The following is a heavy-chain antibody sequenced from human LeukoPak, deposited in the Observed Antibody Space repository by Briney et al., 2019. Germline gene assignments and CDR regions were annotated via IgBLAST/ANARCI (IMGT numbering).Heavy chain of an antibody. D-gene: IGHD3-9*01. V-gene: IGHV4-34*01. J-gene: IGHJ4*02. Sequence: KASETLSLTCAVYGGSFSGYYWSWIRQPPGKGLEWIGEINHSGSTYYNPSLKSRVTISVDTSKNQFSLKLSSVTAADTAGYYCARGSGDDILTGYYFDYWGQGTLVTVSS. CDR1: GGSFSGYY. CDR3: ARGSGDDILTGYYFDY. CDR2: INHSGST.